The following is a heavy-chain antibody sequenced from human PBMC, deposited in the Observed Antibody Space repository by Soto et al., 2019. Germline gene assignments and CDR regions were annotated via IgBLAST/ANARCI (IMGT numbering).Heavy chain of an antibody. CDR1: GGSFSGYY. CDR3: ARAGGPYYDFWSGYPRYYYGMDV. V-gene: IGHV4-34*01. Sequence: PSETLSLTCAVYGGSFSGYYWSWIRPPPGKELEWIGEINHSGSTNYNPSLKSRVTISVDTSKNQFSLKLSSVTAADTAVYYCARAGGPYYDFWSGYPRYYYGMDVWGQGTTVTVSS. CDR2: INHSGST. J-gene: IGHJ6*02. D-gene: IGHD3-3*01.